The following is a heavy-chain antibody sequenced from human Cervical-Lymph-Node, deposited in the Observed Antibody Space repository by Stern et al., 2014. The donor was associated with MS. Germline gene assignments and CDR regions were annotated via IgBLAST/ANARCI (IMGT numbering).Heavy chain of an antibody. J-gene: IGHJ6*02. D-gene: IGHD3-3*01. CDR1: GYTFTGYY. CDR3: ALPFGVVIVDPYYGMDV. Sequence: QLVQSGAEVKKPGASVKVSCKASGYTFTGYYMHWVRQAPGQGLEWMGRINPNSGGTNYAQKFQGRVTMTRDTSISTAYMELSRLRSDDTAVYYCALPFGVVIVDPYYGMDVWGQGTTVTVSS. CDR2: INPNSGGT. V-gene: IGHV1-2*06.